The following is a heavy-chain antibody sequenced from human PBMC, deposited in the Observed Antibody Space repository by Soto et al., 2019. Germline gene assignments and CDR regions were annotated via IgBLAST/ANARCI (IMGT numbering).Heavy chain of an antibody. D-gene: IGHD3-22*01. CDR2: INHSGST. Sequence: SETLSLTCAVYGGSFSGYYWSWIRQPPGKGLEWIGEINHSGSTNYNPSLKSRVTISVDTSKNQFSLKLSSVTAADTAVYYCARIGVAVTAPMVYWGQGTPVTVSS. V-gene: IGHV4-34*01. J-gene: IGHJ4*02. CDR1: GGSFSGYY. CDR3: ARIGVAVTAPMVY.